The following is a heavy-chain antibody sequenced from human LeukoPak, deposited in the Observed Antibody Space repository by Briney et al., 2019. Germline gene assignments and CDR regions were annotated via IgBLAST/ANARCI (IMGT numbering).Heavy chain of an antibody. CDR2: IYYSGST. V-gene: IGHV4-59*01. D-gene: IGHD2-2*01. Sequence: SETLSLTCTVSGGSISSYYWSWILQPPGKGLEWIGYIYYSGSTNYDPSLKSRVTISVDTSKNQFSLKLSSVTAADTAVYYCARGWGRGSSTSLDAFDIWGQGTMVTVSS. CDR1: GGSISSYY. CDR3: ARGWGRGSSTSLDAFDI. J-gene: IGHJ3*02.